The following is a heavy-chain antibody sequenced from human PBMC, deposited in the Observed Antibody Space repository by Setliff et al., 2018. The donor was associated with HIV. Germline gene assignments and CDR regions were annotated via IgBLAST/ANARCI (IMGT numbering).Heavy chain of an antibody. V-gene: IGHV4-34*01. CDR2: ISHSGSA. CDR3: ARKVGGDFDY. Sequence: PSETLSLTCAVYGGSFSGYFCIWVRQPPGEGLEWIGEISHSGSANYNPSLKSRVTISVDTSKNQFSLKLSSVTAADTAVYFCARKVGGDFDYWGQGTLVTVSS. CDR1: GGSFSGYF. D-gene: IGHD2-2*01. J-gene: IGHJ4*02.